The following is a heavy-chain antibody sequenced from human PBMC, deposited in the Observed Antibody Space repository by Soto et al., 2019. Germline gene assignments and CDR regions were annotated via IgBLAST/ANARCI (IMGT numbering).Heavy chain of an antibody. CDR1: GGTFSGYY. CDR3: ARDLGVAAAGNVCWFDP. J-gene: IGHJ5*02. Sequence: ASETLSLTCAVYGGTFSGYYWSWIRQPPGKGLEWIGEINHSGSTNYNPSLKSRVTISVDTSKNQFSLKLSSVTAADTAVYYCARDLGVAAAGNVCWFDPWGQGTLVTVSS. CDR2: INHSGST. V-gene: IGHV4-34*01. D-gene: IGHD6-13*01.